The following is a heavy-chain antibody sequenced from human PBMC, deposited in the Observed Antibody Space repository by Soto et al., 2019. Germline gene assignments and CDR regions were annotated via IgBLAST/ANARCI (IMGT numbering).Heavy chain of an antibody. CDR2: ISYDGSNK. CDR1: GFTFSTYG. D-gene: IGHD4-17*01. CDR3: AKDRDYGDYFSYYYGMDV. J-gene: IGHJ6*02. V-gene: IGHV3-30*18. Sequence: QVQLVESGGGVVQPGRSLRLSCAASGFTFSTYGMHWVRQAPGKGLEWVAIISYDGSNKYYADSVKGRFTISRDNSKNTLYLQMNSLRAEDTALYYCAKDRDYGDYFSYYYGMDVWGQGTTVTVSS.